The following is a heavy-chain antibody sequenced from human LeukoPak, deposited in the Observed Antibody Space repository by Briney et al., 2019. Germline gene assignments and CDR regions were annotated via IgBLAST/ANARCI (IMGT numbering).Heavy chain of an antibody. V-gene: IGHV1-2*06. CDR1: GYTFTGYY. D-gene: IGHD3-10*01. CDR3: ARGGSGSYFSWLDP. CDR2: INPNSGGT. Sequence: ASVKVSCKASGYTFTGYYMHWVRQAPGRGLEWMGRINPNSGGTNYAQKFQGRVTMTRDTSISTAYMELSRLRSDDTAVYYCARGGSGSYFSWLDPWGQGTLVTVSS. J-gene: IGHJ5*02.